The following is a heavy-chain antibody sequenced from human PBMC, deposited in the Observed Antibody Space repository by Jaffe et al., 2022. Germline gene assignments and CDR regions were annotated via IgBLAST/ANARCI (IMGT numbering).Heavy chain of an antibody. CDR2: ISAYNGNT. V-gene: IGHV1-18*01. CDR3: ARVVAVTTDPVQYYYYYYMDV. J-gene: IGHJ6*03. D-gene: IGHD4-4*01. Sequence: QVQLVQSGAEVKKPGASVKVSCKASGYTFTSYGISWVRQAPGQGLEWMGWISAYNGNTNYAQKLQGRVTMTTDTSTSTAYMELRSLRSDDTAVYYCARVVAVTTDPVQYYYYYYMDVWGKGTTVTVSS. CDR1: GYTFTSYG.